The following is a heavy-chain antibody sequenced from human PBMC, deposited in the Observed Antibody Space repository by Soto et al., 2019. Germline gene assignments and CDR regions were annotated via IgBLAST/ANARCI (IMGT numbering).Heavy chain of an antibody. CDR2: SKNKADSYTT. V-gene: IGHV3-72*01. CDR3: TVWGSGNDFGAA. CDR1: GFTFSDHY. Sequence: EVQLVESGGGLVQPGGSLRLSCAASGFTFSDHYMDWVRQAPGKGLEWVGRSKNKADSYTTEYAASVKCRFTISRDGSKNSLFLQMNSLKTEDTAVYYCTVWGSGNDFGAAWGQGILVTVSS. D-gene: IGHD3-10*01. J-gene: IGHJ4*02.